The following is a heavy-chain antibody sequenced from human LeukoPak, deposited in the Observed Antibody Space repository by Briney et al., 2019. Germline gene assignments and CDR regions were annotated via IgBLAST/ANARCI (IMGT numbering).Heavy chain of an antibody. D-gene: IGHD3-16*01. J-gene: IGHJ4*02. V-gene: IGHV4-34*01. Sequence: SETLSLTCAVYGGSFSGYYWSWIRQPPGKGLEWIGEINHSESTNYNPSLKSRVTISVDTSKNQFSLKLSSVTAADTAVYYCARWRRFTDVFDYWGQGTLVTVSS. CDR1: GGSFSGYY. CDR3: ARWRRFTDVFDY. CDR2: INHSEST.